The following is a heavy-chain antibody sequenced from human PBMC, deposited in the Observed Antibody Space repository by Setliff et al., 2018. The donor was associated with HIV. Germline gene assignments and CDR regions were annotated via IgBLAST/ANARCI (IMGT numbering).Heavy chain of an antibody. CDR2: IKFDGSES. CDR3: ARAYNVYDYRFDSSGYDY. D-gene: IGHD3-22*01. CDR1: GLTFNRYW. Sequence: GSLRLSCVASGLTFNRYWMSWVRQVPGKGLEWASNIKFDGSESHYADSVKGRFIASTDNAKNSLFLQMNSLKAEDTAVYYCARAYNVYDYRFDSSGYDYWGQGTLVTVSS. V-gene: IGHV3-7*03. J-gene: IGHJ4*02.